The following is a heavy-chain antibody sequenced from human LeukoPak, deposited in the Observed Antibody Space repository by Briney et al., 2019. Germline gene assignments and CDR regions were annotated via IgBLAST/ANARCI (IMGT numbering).Heavy chain of an antibody. CDR3: ARIEGWSGHSWFDP. D-gene: IGHD6-19*01. V-gene: IGHV4-59*08. CDR2: IYYSGST. Sequence: SETLSLTCTVSGGSISSYYWSWIRQPPGKGLEWIGYIYYSGSTNYNPSLKSRVTMTVDTSKNQLSLRLSSVTAADTAVYYCARIEGWSGHSWFDPWGQGTLVTVSS. J-gene: IGHJ5*02. CDR1: GGSISSYY.